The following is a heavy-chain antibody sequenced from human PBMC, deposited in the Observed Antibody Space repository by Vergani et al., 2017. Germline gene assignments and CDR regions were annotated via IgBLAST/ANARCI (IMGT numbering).Heavy chain of an antibody. CDR1: GYSISSGYY. CDR2: IYHSVST. CDR3: ARLPHCSTTSCYLGGLYFQH. J-gene: IGHJ1*01. V-gene: IGHV4-38-2*01. Sequence: QVQLQESGPGLVKPSETLSLTCAVSGYSISSGYYWGWIRQPPGKGLEWIGSIYHSVSTYYNPSLKSRVTISVDTSKNQFSLKLSSVTAADTAVYYCARLPHCSTTSCYLGGLYFQHWGQGTLVTVSS. D-gene: IGHD2-2*01.